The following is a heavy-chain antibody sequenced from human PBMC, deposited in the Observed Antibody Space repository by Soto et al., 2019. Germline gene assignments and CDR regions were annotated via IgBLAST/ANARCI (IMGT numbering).Heavy chain of an antibody. J-gene: IGHJ3*02. D-gene: IGHD2-15*01. Sequence: QVQLVESGGGLVKPGGSLRLSCAASGFTFSDYYMSWIRQAPGKGLEWVSYISSSGSTIYYADSVKGRFTISRDNAKNSLYLQMNSLRAEDTAVYYCARDPTLGYCSGGSCHPAIPIDAFDIWGQGTMVTVSS. CDR3: ARDPTLGYCSGGSCHPAIPIDAFDI. CDR1: GFTFSDYY. V-gene: IGHV3-11*01. CDR2: ISSSGSTI.